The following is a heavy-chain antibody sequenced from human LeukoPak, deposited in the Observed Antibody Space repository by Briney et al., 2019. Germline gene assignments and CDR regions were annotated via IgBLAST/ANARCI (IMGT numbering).Heavy chain of an antibody. Sequence: GASVKVSCKASGYTFTGYYMHWVRQAPGQGLEWMGWINPNSGGTNYAQKFQGRVTITADKSTSTAYMELSSLRSEDTAVYYCARELSPYYYYYYGMDVWGQGTTVTVSS. CDR1: GYTFTGYY. V-gene: IGHV1-2*02. CDR2: INPNSGGT. J-gene: IGHJ6*02. D-gene: IGHD2-2*01. CDR3: ARELSPYYYYYYGMDV.